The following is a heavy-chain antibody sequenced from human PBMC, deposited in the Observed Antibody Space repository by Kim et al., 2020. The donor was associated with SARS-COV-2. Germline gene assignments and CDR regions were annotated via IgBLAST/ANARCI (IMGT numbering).Heavy chain of an antibody. D-gene: IGHD2-15*01. CDR2: ISGTGTIT. V-gene: IGHV3-48*04. CDR3: VRENYWAFDI. CDR1: GFTLSLYS. Sequence: GGSLRLSCATSGFTLSLYSMNWVSQSPGKGLEWVSHISGTGTITKHADSVRGRFTISRDNAKNSLFLQMNGLRAEDTAVYYCVRENYWAFDIWGQGTMVT. J-gene: IGHJ3*02.